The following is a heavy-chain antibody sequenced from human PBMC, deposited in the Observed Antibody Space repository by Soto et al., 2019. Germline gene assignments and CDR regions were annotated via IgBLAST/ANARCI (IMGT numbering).Heavy chain of an antibody. CDR1: GYTFTSYA. D-gene: IGHD2-2*01. V-gene: IGHV1-3*01. CDR2: INAGNGNT. J-gene: IGHJ5*02. CDR3: ARQRKYCSSTSCYVMSWFDP. Sequence: ASVKVSCKASGYTFTSYAMHWVRQAPGQRLEWMGWINAGNGNTKYSQKFQGRVTITRDTSASTAYMELSSLRSEDTAVYYCARQRKYCSSTSCYVMSWFDPWGQGTLVTVSS.